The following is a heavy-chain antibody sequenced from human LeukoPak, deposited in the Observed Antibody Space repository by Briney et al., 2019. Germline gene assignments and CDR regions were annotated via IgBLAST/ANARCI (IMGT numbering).Heavy chain of an antibody. J-gene: IGHJ4*02. V-gene: IGHV3-33*01. Sequence: PGGSLRLSCAASGSTFSSHVMHWVRQAPGKGLEWVAVIWYDGGNKYYADSVKGRFTISRDNSMNTLYLQMKSLRAEDTAVYYCARVAPIYSSSLYYLDYWGQGTLVTVSS. D-gene: IGHD6-13*01. CDR2: IWYDGGNK. CDR1: GSTFSSHV. CDR3: ARVAPIYSSSLYYLDY.